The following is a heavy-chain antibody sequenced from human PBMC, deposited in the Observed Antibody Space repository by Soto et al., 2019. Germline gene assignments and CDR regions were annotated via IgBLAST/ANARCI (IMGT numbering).Heavy chain of an antibody. D-gene: IGHD2-15*01. V-gene: IGHV3-15*01. CDR3: TTDLGYCSGGSCYAWFDP. Sequence: EVQLVESGGGLVKPGGSLRLSCAASGFTFSNAWMSWVRQAPGKGLEWVGRIKSKTDGGTTDYAATVKGRFTISRDDSKNTLYLQMNSLKTEDTAVYYCTTDLGYCSGGSCYAWFDPWGQGTLVTVSS. CDR1: GFTFSNAW. J-gene: IGHJ5*02. CDR2: IKSKTDGGTT.